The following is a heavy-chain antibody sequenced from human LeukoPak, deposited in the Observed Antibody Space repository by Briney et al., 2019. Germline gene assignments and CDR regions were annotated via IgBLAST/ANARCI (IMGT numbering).Heavy chain of an antibody. J-gene: IGHJ4*02. V-gene: IGHV4-34*01. Sequence: PSETLSLTCAVYGGSFSGYYWSWIRQPPGKGLEWIGEINHSGSTNYNPSLKSRVTISVDTSKNQFSLKLRSVTAADTAVYYCARAHNYDFWSGYYFDYWGQGTLVTVSS. CDR2: INHSGST. CDR3: ARAHNYDFWSGYYFDY. CDR1: GGSFSGYY. D-gene: IGHD3-3*01.